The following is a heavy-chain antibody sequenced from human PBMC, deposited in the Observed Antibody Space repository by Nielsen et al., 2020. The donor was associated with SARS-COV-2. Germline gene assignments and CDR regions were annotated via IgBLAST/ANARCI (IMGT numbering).Heavy chain of an antibody. J-gene: IGHJ6*01. Sequence: SETLSLTCTVSGDSIRHYYWNWVRQPARKRLEWIGLIQNGVTTKYNPSFESRVTMSVDTSKNQFSLKLNSVTAADTAVYFCARDGWETEAGYSYNGMDVWGQGTTVTVSS. CDR3: ARDGWETEAGYSYNGMDV. CDR1: GDSIRHYY. CDR2: IQNGVTT. V-gene: IGHV4-4*07. D-gene: IGHD1-26*01.